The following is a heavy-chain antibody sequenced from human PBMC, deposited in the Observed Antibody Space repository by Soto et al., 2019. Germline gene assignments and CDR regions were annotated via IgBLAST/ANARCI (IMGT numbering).Heavy chain of an antibody. J-gene: IGHJ6*03. CDR2: ISGSGGST. CDR3: ARPPIPYGDAAYYYMDV. V-gene: IGHV3-23*01. D-gene: IGHD4-17*01. CDR1: GFTFSSYA. Sequence: GGSLRLSCAASGFTFSSYAMSWVRQAPGKGLEWVSAISGSGGSTYYADSVKGRFTISRDNAKNSLYLQMNSLRAEDTAVYYCARPPIPYGDAAYYYMDVWGKGTTVTVSS.